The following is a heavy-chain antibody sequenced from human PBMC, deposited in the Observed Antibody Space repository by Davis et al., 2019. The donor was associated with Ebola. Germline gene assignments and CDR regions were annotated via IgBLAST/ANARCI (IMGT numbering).Heavy chain of an antibody. CDR2: IYAGYYPGDSNP. J-gene: IGHJ5*02. D-gene: IGHD1-26*01. Sequence: GESLKISCKGSGYSFPTYWIGWVRQMPGKGLEWMGIIYAGYYPGDSNPIYSPSFRGQVTLSADWSTRTAFLHWNSLKASDTAMYYCARAPNTVVGSVWNWFDVWGQGTLVTVSS. CDR1: GYSFPTYW. CDR3: ARAPNTVVGSVWNWFDV. V-gene: IGHV5-51*01.